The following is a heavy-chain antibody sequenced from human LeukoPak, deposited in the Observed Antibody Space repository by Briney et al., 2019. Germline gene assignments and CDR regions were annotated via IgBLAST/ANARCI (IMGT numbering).Heavy chain of an antibody. V-gene: IGHV4-39*07. J-gene: IGHJ4*02. D-gene: IGHD3-9*01. CDR3: ARSDYDILTGYLY. CDR2: IYHSGST. Sequence: SETLSLTCTVSGGPISSSSYYWGWIRQPPGKGLEWIGSIYHSGSTYYNPSLKSRVTISVDTSKNQFSLKLSSVTAADTAVYYCARSDYDILTGYLYWGQGTLVTVSS. CDR1: GGPISSSSYY.